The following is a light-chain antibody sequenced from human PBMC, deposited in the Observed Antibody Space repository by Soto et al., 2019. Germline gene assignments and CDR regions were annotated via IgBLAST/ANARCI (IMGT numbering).Light chain of an antibody. Sequence: QSVLTQPRSVSGSPGQSVTISCTGTSSDIGGYDYVSWYQQFPGKAPTLNIYDVSKRPSGVPDRFSGSKSANTASLTISGLQAEDEADYHCCSYAGSHTFHVFGGGTKLTVL. J-gene: IGLJ1*01. CDR3: CSYAGSHTFHV. V-gene: IGLV2-11*01. CDR2: DVS. CDR1: SSDIGGYDY.